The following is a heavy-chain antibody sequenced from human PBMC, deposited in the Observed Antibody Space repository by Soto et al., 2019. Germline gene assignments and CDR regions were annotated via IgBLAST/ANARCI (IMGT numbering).Heavy chain of an antibody. J-gene: IGHJ4*02. V-gene: IGHV3-30*18. D-gene: IGHD6-13*01. CDR1: GFTFSSYG. CDR2: ISYDGSNK. CDR3: AKDGSIAPARSFDF. Sequence: LRLSCAASGFTFSSYGMHWVRQAPGKGLEWVAVISYDGSNKYYADSVKGRFTISRDNSKNTLYLQMNSLRAEDTAVYYCAKDGSIAPARSFDFSGPGTFLTV.